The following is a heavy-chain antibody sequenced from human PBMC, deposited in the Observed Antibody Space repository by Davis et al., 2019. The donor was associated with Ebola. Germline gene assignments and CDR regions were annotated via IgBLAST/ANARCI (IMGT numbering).Heavy chain of an antibody. D-gene: IGHD4-23*01. J-gene: IGHJ4*02. CDR3: AKDRAPPYGGNPEAPDY. Sequence: PGGSLRLSCTASGFLFSGSAIHWVRQASGKGLEWVGQIRTKVNNYATAYGASVKGRFTISRDDSKNTAFLQMNSLRAEDTALYYCAKDRAPPYGGNPEAPDYWGQGTLVTVSS. V-gene: IGHV3-73*01. CDR1: GFLFSGSA. CDR2: IRTKVNNYAT.